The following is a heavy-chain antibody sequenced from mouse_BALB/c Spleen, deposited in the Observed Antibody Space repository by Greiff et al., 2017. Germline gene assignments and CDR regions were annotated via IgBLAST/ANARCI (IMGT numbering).Heavy chain of an antibody. CDR3: ARGYYGSSYEFAY. J-gene: IGHJ3*01. V-gene: IGHV1-14*01. CDR2: INPYNDGT. Sequence: EVQLQQSGPELEKPGASVKISCKASGYTFTSYVMHWVKQKPGQGLEWIGYINPYNDGTKYNEKFKGKATLTSDKSSSTAYMELSSLTSEDSAVYYCARGYYGSSYEFAYWGQGTLVTVSA. CDR1: GYTFTSYV. D-gene: IGHD1-1*01.